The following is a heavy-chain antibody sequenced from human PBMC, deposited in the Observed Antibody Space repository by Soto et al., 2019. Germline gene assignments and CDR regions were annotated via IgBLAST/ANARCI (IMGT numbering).Heavy chain of an antibody. Sequence: GGSLRLSCAAAGFTFSSYGMHWVRQAPGKGLEWVAVIWYDGSNKYYADSVKGRFTISRDNSKNTLYLQMNSLRAEDTAVYYCAREDIVNYYYGMDVWGQGTTVTVSS. CDR2: IWYDGSNK. D-gene: IGHD2-15*01. CDR1: GFTFSSYG. V-gene: IGHV3-33*01. CDR3: AREDIVNYYYGMDV. J-gene: IGHJ6*02.